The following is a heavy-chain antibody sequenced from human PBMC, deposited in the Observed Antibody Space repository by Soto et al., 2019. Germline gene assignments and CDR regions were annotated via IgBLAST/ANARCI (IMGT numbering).Heavy chain of an antibody. Sequence: QVQLQQWGAGLLKPSETLSLSCGVYGGSFSGNYWSWIRQPPEKGLEWIGEINPSGNTNFNPCLKSRLTMSLDTSKNQFSLRLSAVTAADTAVYYCARGKLGGASIWGQGTLVTVSS. CDR2: INPSGNT. D-gene: IGHD3-16*01. V-gene: IGHV4-34*01. J-gene: IGHJ4*02. CDR1: GGSFSGNY. CDR3: ARGKLGGASI.